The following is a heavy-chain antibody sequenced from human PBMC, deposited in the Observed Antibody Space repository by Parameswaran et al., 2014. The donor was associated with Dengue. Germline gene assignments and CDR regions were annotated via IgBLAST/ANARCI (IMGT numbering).Heavy chain of an antibody. V-gene: IGHV4-34*01. CDR3: ARRVGYSYGWYYYYGMDV. J-gene: IGHJ6*02. CDR2: INHSGST. CDR1: GGSFSGYY. Sequence: ASETLSLTCAVYGGSFSGYYWSWIRQPPGKGLEWIGEINHSGSTNYNPSLKSRVTISVDTSKNQFSLKLSSVTAADTAVYYCARRVGYSYGWYYYYGMDVWGQGTTVTVSS. D-gene: IGHD5-18*01.